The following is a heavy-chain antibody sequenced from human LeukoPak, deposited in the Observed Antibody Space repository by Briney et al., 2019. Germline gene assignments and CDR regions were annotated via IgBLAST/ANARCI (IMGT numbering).Heavy chain of an antibody. CDR3: ARDLNYFDF. V-gene: IGHV3-7*01. CDR1: GFTFSSLY. Sequence: GGSLSLSCGASGFTFSSLYMPWVRHARGKGLVGVANIKQDGSEKYYVDSVRGRYTISRDNATNSLYLQMNSLRAEDTAVYYCARDLNYFDFWGQGTLVTVSS. J-gene: IGHJ4*02. CDR2: IKQDGSEK.